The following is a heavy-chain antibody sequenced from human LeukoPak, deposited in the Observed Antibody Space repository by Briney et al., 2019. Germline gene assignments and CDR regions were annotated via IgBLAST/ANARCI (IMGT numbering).Heavy chain of an antibody. CDR2: INPSSGDT. Sequence: ASVKVSCKASGYTLTGYYMHWVRLAPGQGLEWMGWINPSSGDTNYAQKFQGRVTMTRDTSISTAYMELSRLRSDDTAVYYCAKNPYEYYFDYWGQGALVTVSS. CDR1: GYTLTGYY. CDR3: AKNPYEYYFDY. D-gene: IGHD5-12*01. V-gene: IGHV1-2*02. J-gene: IGHJ4*02.